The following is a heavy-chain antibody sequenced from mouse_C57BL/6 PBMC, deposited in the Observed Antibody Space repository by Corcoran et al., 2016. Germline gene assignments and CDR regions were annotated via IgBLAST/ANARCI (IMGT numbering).Heavy chain of an antibody. CDR3: ARQLYYYAMDY. J-gene: IGHJ4*01. CDR2: INTYSGVP. V-gene: IGHV9-3*01. CDR1: GYTFTTYG. Sequence: QIQLVQSGPELKKPGDTVKISCKASGYTFTTYGMSWVKQAPGKGLKWMGWINTYSGVPTYADDFKGRFAFSLETSASTAYLQINNLKNEDTATYFCARQLYYYAMDYWGQGTSVTVSS.